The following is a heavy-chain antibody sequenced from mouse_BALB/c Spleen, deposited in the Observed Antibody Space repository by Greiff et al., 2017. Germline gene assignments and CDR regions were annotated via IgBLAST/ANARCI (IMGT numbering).Heavy chain of an antibody. D-gene: IGHD2-1*01. Sequence: QVQLQQPGAELVKPGASVKMSCKASGYTFTSYWMHWVKQRPGQGLEWIGVIDPSDSYTSYNQKFKGKATLTVDTSSSTAYMQLSSLTSEDSAVYYCTIGNYGTLFAYWGQGTLVTVSA. V-gene: IGHV1S127*01. CDR1: GYTFTSYW. CDR3: TIGNYGTLFAY. CDR2: IDPSDSYT. J-gene: IGHJ3*01.